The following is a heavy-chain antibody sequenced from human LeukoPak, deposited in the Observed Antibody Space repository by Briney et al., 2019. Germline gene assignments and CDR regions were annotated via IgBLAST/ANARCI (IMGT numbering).Heavy chain of an antibody. D-gene: IGHD6-19*01. V-gene: IGHV3-7*01. Sequence: GGSLRLSCAASGFNFSTDWMTWARQAPGKGPEWVANINPDGSEKHYADSVKGRFTISRDNPKNSMFLQMNTLRADDTAVYYCAKGGWVDYWGQGSLVTVSS. CDR2: INPDGSEK. J-gene: IGHJ4*02. CDR1: GFNFSTDW. CDR3: AKGGWVDY.